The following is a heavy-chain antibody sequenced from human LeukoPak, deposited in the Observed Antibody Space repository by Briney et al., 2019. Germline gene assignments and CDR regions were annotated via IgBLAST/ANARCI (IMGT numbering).Heavy chain of an antibody. V-gene: IGHV3-74*01. CDR3: AREWGIVVVPAPTDV. D-gene: IGHD2-2*01. J-gene: IGHJ6*04. CDR1: GFTFSRYW. Sequence: PGGSLRLSCAASGFTFSRYWMHGVRQPPGKGLVWVSRINPDGSSTNYADSVKGRFTISRDNAKNTLYLQMNSLRAEDTAVYYCAREWGIVVVPAPTDVWGKGTTVTVSS. CDR2: INPDGSST.